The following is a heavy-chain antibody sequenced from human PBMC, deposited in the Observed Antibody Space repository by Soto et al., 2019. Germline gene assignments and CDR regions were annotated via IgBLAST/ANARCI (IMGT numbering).Heavy chain of an antibody. Sequence: QVQLVQSGAEVKKPGSSVKVSCKASGGTFSSYAISWVRQAPGQGLEWMGGIIPIFGTANYAQKFQGRVTITADESTSTAYMELSSLRSEDTAVYYCARDRAELGSGSLYYFDYWGQGTLVTVSS. CDR3: ARDRAELGSGSLYYFDY. CDR1: GGTFSSYA. J-gene: IGHJ4*02. CDR2: IIPIFGTA. V-gene: IGHV1-69*01. D-gene: IGHD6-19*01.